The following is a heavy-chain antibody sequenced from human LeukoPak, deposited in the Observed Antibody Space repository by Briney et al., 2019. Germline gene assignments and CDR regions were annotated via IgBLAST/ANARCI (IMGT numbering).Heavy chain of an antibody. V-gene: IGHV1-69*05. CDR3: ARVEMATTSFDY. CDR2: NIPIFGTA. CDR1: GGTFSSYA. J-gene: IGHJ4*02. D-gene: IGHD5-24*01. Sequence: ASVKVSCKASGGTFSSYAISWVRQAPGQGLEWMGGNIPIFGTANYAQKFQGRVTITTDESTSTAYMELSSLGSEDTAVYYCARVEMATTSFDYWGQGTLVTVSS.